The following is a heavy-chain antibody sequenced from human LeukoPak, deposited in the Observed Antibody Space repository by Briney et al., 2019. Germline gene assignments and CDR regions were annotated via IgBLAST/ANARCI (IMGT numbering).Heavy chain of an antibody. CDR2: NNPKSGGT. CDR1: GYTFTVYC. CDR3: AKDPGFLEWLYGMDV. J-gene: IGHJ6*02. Sequence: ASVKVSFKASGYTFTVYCIHCVRGGPGQRPGWGGGNNPKSGGTNYAQKFQGRVTMTRDTAISPAYMELSRLRPDDTGVYYCAKDPGFLEWLYGMDVWGQGTTVTVSS. V-gene: IGHV1-2*02. D-gene: IGHD3-3*01.